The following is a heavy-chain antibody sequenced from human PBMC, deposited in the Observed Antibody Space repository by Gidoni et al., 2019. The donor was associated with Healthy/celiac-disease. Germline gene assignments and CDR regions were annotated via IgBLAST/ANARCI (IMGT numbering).Heavy chain of an antibody. V-gene: IGHV3-49*05. CDR2: IRSKAYGGTT. J-gene: IGHJ4*02. CDR3: TRAYDFWSGYYDY. D-gene: IGHD3-3*01. Sequence: EVQLVESGGGLVKPGRSLRLSCTASGFTFGDYAMSWFRQAPGKGLEWVGFIRSKAYGGTTEYAASVKGRFTISRDDSKSIALLQMNSLKTEDTGVYYCTRAYDFWSGYYDYWGQGTLVTVSS. CDR1: GFTFGDYA.